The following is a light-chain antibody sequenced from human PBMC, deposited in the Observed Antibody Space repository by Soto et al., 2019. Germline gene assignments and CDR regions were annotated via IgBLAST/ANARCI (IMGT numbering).Light chain of an antibody. CDR3: QQYNNGPTYT. CDR2: CAS. Sequence: EIVMTQSPATLSVSPGERATLSCRASQSISSSLAWYQQKPGQAPRLLIYCASTRATGIPARFSGSGSETEFTLTISSLQSEDFAVYYCQQYNNGPTYTFGQGTKLEIK. J-gene: IGKJ2*01. V-gene: IGKV3-15*01. CDR1: QSISSS.